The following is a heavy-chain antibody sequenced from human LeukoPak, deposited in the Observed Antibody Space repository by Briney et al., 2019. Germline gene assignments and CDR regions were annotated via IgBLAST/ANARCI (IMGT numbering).Heavy chain of an antibody. CDR2: ISSFSGTI. V-gene: IGHV3-48*01. CDR3: ARGPLLWFGIFDY. J-gene: IGHJ4*02. D-gene: IGHD3-10*01. CDR1: GITFSSYS. Sequence: GGSLRLSCVASGITFSSYSMNWVRQAPGKGLEWVSYISSFSGTINYADSVKGRFTISRDNAKNSLYLQMNSLRAEDTAVYYCARGPLLWFGIFDYWGQGTLVTVSS.